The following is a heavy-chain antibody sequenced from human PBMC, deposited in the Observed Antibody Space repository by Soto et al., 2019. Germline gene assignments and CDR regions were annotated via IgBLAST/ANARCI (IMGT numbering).Heavy chain of an antibody. V-gene: IGHV3-7*03. J-gene: IGHJ4*02. CDR1: GFTFSSYW. Sequence: PGGSLRLSCAASGFTFSSYWMSWVRQAPGKGLEWVANIKQDGIEKNYVDSVKGRFTISRDNAKRSLYLQMSSLRAEDTAVYFCARDGLYFDTSGYYAYWGQGILVTVSS. D-gene: IGHD3-22*01. CDR3: ARDGLYFDTSGYYAY. CDR2: IKQDGIEK.